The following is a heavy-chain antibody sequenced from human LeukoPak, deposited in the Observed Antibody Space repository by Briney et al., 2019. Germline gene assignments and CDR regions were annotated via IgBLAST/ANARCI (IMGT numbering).Heavy chain of an antibody. J-gene: IGHJ4*02. D-gene: IGHD3-22*01. Sequence: SETLSLTCAVYGGSFSGYYWSWIRQPPGKGLEWIGEINHSGSTYYNPSLKSRVTISVDTSKNQFSLKLSSVTAADTAVYYCARDSHHYYDSSGYYSYFDYWGQGTLVTVSS. CDR1: GGSFSGYY. CDR2: INHSGST. V-gene: IGHV4-34*09. CDR3: ARDSHHYYDSSGYYSYFDY.